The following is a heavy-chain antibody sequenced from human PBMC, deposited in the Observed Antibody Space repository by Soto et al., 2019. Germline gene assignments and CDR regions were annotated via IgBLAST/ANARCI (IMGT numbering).Heavy chain of an antibody. CDR2: IKKLSDGGKA. CDR3: ATALRHNGSDYLFGVDL. Sequence: GGSLRLSCAASGFTFSKAIMNWVRQAPGKGLEWVARIKKLSDGGKAEYSSPVDGRFTISRDDSKCILYLQMNSLRADDTGIDYCATALRHNGSDYLFGVDLWGQGTTVTVSS. D-gene: IGHD1-20*01. J-gene: IGHJ6*02. CDR1: GFTFSKAI. V-gene: IGHV3-15*01.